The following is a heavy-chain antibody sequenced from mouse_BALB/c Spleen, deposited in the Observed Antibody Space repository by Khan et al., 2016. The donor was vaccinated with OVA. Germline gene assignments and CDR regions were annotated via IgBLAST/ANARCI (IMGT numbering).Heavy chain of an antibody. D-gene: IGHD1-1*01. Sequence: VRLQQSGPELVKPGASVKVSCKASGYSFTDYNMFWVKQSPGQSLEWIGYIDPYNGGTSYNQKFKGKATLTVDKSSSTAFMHLSSLTSEDSAVFYWARTDYYCSSYYLDYWGQGTTLTVSS. CDR3: ARTDYYCSSYYLDY. CDR2: IDPYNGGT. J-gene: IGHJ2*01. V-gene: IGHV1S135*01. CDR1: GYSFTDYN.